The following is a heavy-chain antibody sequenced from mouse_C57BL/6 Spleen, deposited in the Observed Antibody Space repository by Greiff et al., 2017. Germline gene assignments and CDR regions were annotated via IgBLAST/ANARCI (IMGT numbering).Heavy chain of an antibody. CDR2: IDPETGGT. CDR1: GYTFTDYE. CDR3: TRGGYYGSSDYFDY. J-gene: IGHJ2*01. V-gene: IGHV1-15*01. D-gene: IGHD1-1*01. Sequence: QVQLQQSGAELVRPGASVTLSCKASGYTFTDYEMHWVKQTPVHGLEWIGAIDPETGGTAYNQKFKGKAILTADKSSSTAYIELRSLTSEDSAVYYWTRGGYYGSSDYFDYWGQGTTLTVSS.